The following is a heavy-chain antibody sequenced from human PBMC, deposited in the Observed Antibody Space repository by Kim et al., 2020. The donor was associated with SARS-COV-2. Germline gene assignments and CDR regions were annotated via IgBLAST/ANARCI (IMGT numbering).Heavy chain of an antibody. CDR3: ARGGLYCSSTSCYVFDY. V-gene: IGHV3-21*01. D-gene: IGHD2-2*01. J-gene: IGHJ4*02. CDR2: ISSSSSYI. Sequence: GGSLRLSCAASGFTFSSYSMNWVRQAPGKGLEWVSSISSSSSYIYYADSVKGRFTISRDNAKNSLYLQMNSLRAEDTAVYYCARGGLYCSSTSCYVFDYWGQGTLVTVSS. CDR1: GFTFSSYS.